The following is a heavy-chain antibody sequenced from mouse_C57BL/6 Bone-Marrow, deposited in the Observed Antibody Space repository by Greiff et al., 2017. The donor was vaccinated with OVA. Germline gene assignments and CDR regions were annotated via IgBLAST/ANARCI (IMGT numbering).Heavy chain of an antibody. J-gene: IGHJ1*03. CDR2: IHPSDSAT. CDR3: AITWAPSYFDV. Sequence: QVQLQQPGAELVQPGASVKVSCKASGYTFTSYWMHWVKQRPGQGLEWIGRIHPSDSATNYNQKFKGKATLTVDKSSSTAYMQLSSLTSEDSAVYYCAITWAPSYFDVWGTGTTVTVSS. D-gene: IGHD4-1*01. V-gene: IGHV1-74*01. CDR1: GYTFTSYW.